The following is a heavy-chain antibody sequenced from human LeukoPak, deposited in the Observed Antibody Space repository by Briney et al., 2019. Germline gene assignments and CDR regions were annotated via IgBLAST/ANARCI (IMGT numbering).Heavy chain of an antibody. CDR3: TTGYDYVWGSGYY. D-gene: IGHD3-16*01. CDR1: GFTFSSYE. J-gene: IGHJ4*02. Sequence: GGSLRLSCAASGFTFSSYEMNWVRQAPGKGLEWVGRIKSKTDGGTTDYAAPVKGRFTISRDDSKNTLYLQMNSLKTEDTAVYYCTTGYDYVWGSGYYWGQGTLVTVSS. CDR2: IKSKTDGGTT. V-gene: IGHV3-15*01.